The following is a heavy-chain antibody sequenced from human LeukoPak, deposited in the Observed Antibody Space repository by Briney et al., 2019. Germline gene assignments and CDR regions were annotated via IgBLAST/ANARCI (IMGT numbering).Heavy chain of an antibody. CDR1: GYTLTELS. Sequence: ASVKDSCKVSGYTLTELSMHWVRQAPGKGLEWMGGFDPEDGETIYAQKFQGRVTMTEDTSTDTAYMELSSLGSEDTAVYYCATAAPRVGATSFDYWGQGTLVTVSS. J-gene: IGHJ4*02. CDR3: ATAAPRVGATSFDY. V-gene: IGHV1-24*01. CDR2: FDPEDGET. D-gene: IGHD1-26*01.